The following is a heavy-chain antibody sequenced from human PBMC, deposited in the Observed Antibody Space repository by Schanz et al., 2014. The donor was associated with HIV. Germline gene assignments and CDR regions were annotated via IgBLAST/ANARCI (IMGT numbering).Heavy chain of an antibody. CDR1: GFTFSSYW. CDR3: VRVRSPRVKIVVVMDYYYYAMDV. V-gene: IGHV3-74*03. J-gene: IGHJ6*02. D-gene: IGHD3-22*01. CDR2: INSEGSST. Sequence: EVQLVEFGGGLVQPGGSLRLSCEASGFTFSSYWMHWVRQVPGKGLVWVSRINSEGSSTTYEYADSMKGRFTISRDNAKNSLYLQMNSLRAEDTAVYYCVRVRSPRVKIVVVMDYYYYAMDVWGQGTTVTVSS.